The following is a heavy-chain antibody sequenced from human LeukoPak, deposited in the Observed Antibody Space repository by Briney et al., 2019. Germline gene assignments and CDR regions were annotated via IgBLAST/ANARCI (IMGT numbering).Heavy chain of an antibody. D-gene: IGHD2-15*01. J-gene: IGHJ5*02. CDR3: ARGADGVSSNSRGWFDP. Sequence: GGSLRLSCAASGFTFGTYEMNWVRQAPGKGLEWVSSISTSSSYIYYADSVKGRFTISRDNARNSLYLQMNTLRAEDTAVYSCARGADGVSSNSRGWFDPWGQGTLVTVSS. CDR2: ISTSSSYI. CDR1: GFTFGTYE. V-gene: IGHV3-21*01.